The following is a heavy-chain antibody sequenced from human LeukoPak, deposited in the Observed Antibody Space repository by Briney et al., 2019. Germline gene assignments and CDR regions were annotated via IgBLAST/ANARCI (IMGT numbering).Heavy chain of an antibody. D-gene: IGHD3-3*01. CDR1: GGTFSIYA. Sequence: SVKVSCKASGGTFSIYAISWVRQAPGQGLEWMGRIIPILGIANYAQKCQGRVTITADKSTSTAYMELSSLRSEDTAVYYCARKNYDLAGEDYYYYGMDVWGQGTTVTVSS. CDR3: ARKNYDLAGEDYYYYGMDV. CDR2: IIPILGIA. V-gene: IGHV1-69*04. J-gene: IGHJ6*02.